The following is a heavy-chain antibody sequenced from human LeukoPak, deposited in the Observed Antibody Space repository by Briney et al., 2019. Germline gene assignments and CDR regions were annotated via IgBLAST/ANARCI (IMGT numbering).Heavy chain of an antibody. D-gene: IGHD1/OR15-1a*01. CDR3: ARQSGYNWNTPAYYFDY. Sequence: GESLKISCEGSGYSFTSYWIGWVRQMPGKGLEWMGIIYPGDSDTRYSPSFQGQVTISADKSISTAYLQWSSLKASDTAMYYCARQSGYNWNTPAYYFDYWGQGTLVTVSS. V-gene: IGHV5-51*01. J-gene: IGHJ4*02. CDR1: GYSFTSYW. CDR2: IYPGDSDT.